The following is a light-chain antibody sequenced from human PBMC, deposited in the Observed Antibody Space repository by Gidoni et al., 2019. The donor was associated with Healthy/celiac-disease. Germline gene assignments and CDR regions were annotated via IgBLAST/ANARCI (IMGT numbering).Light chain of an antibody. V-gene: IGLV1-40*01. J-gene: IGLJ2*01. Sequence: SALTQPPSVSWAPGQSFTISCTASSSNIGAGYDVHWYQQLPGTAPKLLIYGNSNRPSGVPDRFSGSKSGTSASLAITGLQAEDEADYYCQSYDSSLSGSGVFGGGTKLTVL. CDR3: QSYDSSLSGSGV. CDR1: SSNIGAGYD. CDR2: GNS.